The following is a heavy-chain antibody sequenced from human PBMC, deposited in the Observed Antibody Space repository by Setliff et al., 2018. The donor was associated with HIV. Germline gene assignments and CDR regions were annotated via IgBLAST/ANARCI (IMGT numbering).Heavy chain of an antibody. V-gene: IGHV4-59*11. J-gene: IGHJ3*02. CDR3: AREGRPRGFDI. Sequence: PSETLSLTCIVSGGSISSHFWTWIRQPPGKRLEWIGNIYYSGSTNYNPSLKRRVIISVDTSKNLFSLTLSSVTAADTAVYYCAREGRPRGFDIWGQGTMVTVSS. CDR2: IYYSGST. CDR1: GGSISSHF.